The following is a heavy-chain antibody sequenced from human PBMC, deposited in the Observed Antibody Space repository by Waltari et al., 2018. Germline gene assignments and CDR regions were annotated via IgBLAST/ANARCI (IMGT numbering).Heavy chain of an antibody. Sequence: QVPLVQSGAEVKKPGASVKVSCKASGYTFTSYDIHWVRQAIGQGLEWMGWMNPNSGNTGYAQKFQGRVTMTRNTSISTAYMELSSLRSEDTAVYYCARHTVTTSETDYWGQGTLVTVSS. CDR2: MNPNSGNT. V-gene: IGHV1-8*01. CDR1: GYTFTSYD. CDR3: ARHTVTTSETDY. J-gene: IGHJ4*02. D-gene: IGHD4-17*01.